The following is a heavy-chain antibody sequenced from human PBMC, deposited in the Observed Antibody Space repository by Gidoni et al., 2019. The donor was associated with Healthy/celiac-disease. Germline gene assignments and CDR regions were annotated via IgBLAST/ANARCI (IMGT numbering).Heavy chain of an antibody. CDR3: ARDPAPDYGDYEEYFQH. V-gene: IGHV4-61*02. D-gene: IGHD4-17*01. CDR2: IYTSGST. Sequence: QVQLQESGPGLVKPSQTLSLTCPVSGGPISSGRYYWSWIRQPAGKGLEWIGRIYTSGSTNYNPSLKSRVTISVDTFKNQFSLKLSSVTAADTAVYYCARDPAPDYGDYEEYFQHWGQGTLVTVSS. CDR1: GGPISSGRYY. J-gene: IGHJ1*01.